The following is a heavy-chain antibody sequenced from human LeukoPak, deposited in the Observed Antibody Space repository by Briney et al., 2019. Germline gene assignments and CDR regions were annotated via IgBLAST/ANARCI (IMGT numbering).Heavy chain of an antibody. CDR1: GCTFDDYG. V-gene: IGHV3-20*04. CDR3: ATDLYSSSCSH. CDR2: INWNGGST. J-gene: IGHJ4*02. D-gene: IGHD6-13*01. Sequence: PGGSLRLSCAASGCTFDDYGMSWVRQAPGKGLEWVSGINWNGGSTGYADSVKGRFTISSDNAKNSLYLQLNSLRAEDTALYYCATDLYSSSCSHWGQGTLVTVSS.